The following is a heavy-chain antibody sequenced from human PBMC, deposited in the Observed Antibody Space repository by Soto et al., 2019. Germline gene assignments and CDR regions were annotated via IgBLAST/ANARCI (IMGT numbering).Heavy chain of an antibody. CDR1: GYTFTSYA. Sequence: ASVKVSCKASGYTFTSYAMHWVRQAPGQRLEWMGWINAGNGNTKYSQKFQGRVTITRDTSASTAYMELSSLRSEDTAVYYCARGGYYDYYYGMDVWGQGTTVTVSS. CDR3: ARGGYYDYYYGMDV. CDR2: INAGNGNT. D-gene: IGHD3-3*01. V-gene: IGHV1-3*01. J-gene: IGHJ6*02.